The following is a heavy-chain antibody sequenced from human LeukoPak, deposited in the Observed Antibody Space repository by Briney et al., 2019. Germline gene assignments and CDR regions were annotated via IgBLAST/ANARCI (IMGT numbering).Heavy chain of an antibody. J-gene: IGHJ6*03. CDR1: GFTLSSYE. CDR2: IDYSGGSS. Sequence: GGSLRLSCTVSGFTLSSYEMSWIRQAPGRGLEWVSSIDYSGGSSYYADSVKGRFTISRDDSKNTLYLQLNSLRVEDTAVYYCARDYASEYMDVWGKGTTVTVSS. D-gene: IGHD3-16*01. V-gene: IGHV3-23*01. CDR3: ARDYASEYMDV.